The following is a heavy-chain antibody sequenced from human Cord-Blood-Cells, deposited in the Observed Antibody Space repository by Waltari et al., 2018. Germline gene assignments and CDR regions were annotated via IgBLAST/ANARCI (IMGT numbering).Heavy chain of an antibody. J-gene: IGHJ5*02. D-gene: IGHD3-10*01. CDR1: GYTFTSYY. CDR2: LNPGVGST. V-gene: IGHV1-46*01. CDR3: ARDRDPKARGSRPGRFDP. Sequence: QVQLVQSGAEVKKPGASVKVSCKASGYTFTSYYMHWVRQAPGQGLEWLGILNPGVGSTSYAQKFQGRVTMTRDTSTSTVYMELSSLRSEDTAVYYCARDRDPKARGSRPGRFDPWGQGTLVTVSS.